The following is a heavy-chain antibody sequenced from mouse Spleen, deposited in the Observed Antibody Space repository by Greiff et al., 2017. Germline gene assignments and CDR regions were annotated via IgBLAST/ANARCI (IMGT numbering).Heavy chain of an antibody. D-gene: IGHD2-3*01. CDR1: GYTFTSYW. J-gene: IGHJ4*01. CDR2: IDPSGSYT. V-gene: IGHV1-50*01. CDR3: ARGDGYYEAMDY. Sequence: QVQLQQSGAELVKPGASVKLSCKASGYTFTSYWMQWVKQRPGQGLEWIGEIDPSGSYTNYNQKFKGKATLTVDTSSSTAYMQLSSLTSEDSAVYYCARGDGYYEAMDYWGQGTSVTVSS.